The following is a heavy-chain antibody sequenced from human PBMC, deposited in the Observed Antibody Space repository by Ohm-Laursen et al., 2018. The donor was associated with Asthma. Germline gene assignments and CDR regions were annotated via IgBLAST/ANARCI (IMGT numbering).Heavy chain of an antibody. CDR1: GFTFSGYW. J-gene: IGHJ6*02. D-gene: IGHD1-26*01. CDR2: INSDVSDT. Sequence: SLRLSCAALGFTFSGYWMHWVRQAPGKGLVWVSRINSDVSDTTYADSVKGRFTISRDNAKNTLYLQMNSLRAEDTAVYFCARDPLRSSGTYWGGNYFSYGMDVWGQGTTVTVSS. V-gene: IGHV3-74*01. CDR3: ARDPLRSSGTYWGGNYFSYGMDV.